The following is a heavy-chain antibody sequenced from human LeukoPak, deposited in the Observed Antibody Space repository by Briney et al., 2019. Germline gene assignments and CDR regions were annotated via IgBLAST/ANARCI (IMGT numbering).Heavy chain of an antibody. V-gene: IGHV1-18*01. CDR3: ARTLGSGNFLHFDY. CDR1: GYTLTSYG. Sequence: ASVKVSCKASGYTLTSYGISWVRQAPGHGLEGMGWISAYNGNTNYAQKFQGRVTMTRDTSIRTAYMELSRLRSDDTGVYYCARTLGSGNFLHFDYWGQGTMVTVSS. CDR2: ISAYNGNT. J-gene: IGHJ4*02. D-gene: IGHD6-19*01.